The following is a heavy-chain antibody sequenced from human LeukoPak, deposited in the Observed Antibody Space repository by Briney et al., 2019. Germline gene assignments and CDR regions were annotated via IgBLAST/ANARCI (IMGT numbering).Heavy chain of an antibody. D-gene: IGHD6-13*01. CDR2: ISNDGSNK. J-gene: IGHJ5*02. CDR3: AKDPRTTYSSSLFDP. Sequence: GGSLRLSCAASGFTFSSYGIHWVRQAPGKGLEWVAVISNDGSNKYYVDSVKGRFTISRDNSKNTLYLQMNSLRAEDTAVYYCAKDPRTTYSSSLFDPWGQGTLVTVSS. CDR1: GFTFSSYG. V-gene: IGHV3-30*18.